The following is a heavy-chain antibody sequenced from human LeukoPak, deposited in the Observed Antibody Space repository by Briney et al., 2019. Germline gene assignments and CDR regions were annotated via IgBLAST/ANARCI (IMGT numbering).Heavy chain of an antibody. V-gene: IGHV3-21*01. CDR3: AKERRLEVAATYDYYYMDV. CDR1: GFTFSSYS. CDR2: ISSSSSYI. Sequence: GGSLRLSCAASGFTFSSYSMNWVRQAPGKGLEWVSSISSSSSYIYYADSVKGRFTISRDNSKNTLYLQMNSLRAEDTAVYYCAKERRLEVAATYDYYYMDVWGKGTTVTISS. J-gene: IGHJ6*03. D-gene: IGHD2-15*01.